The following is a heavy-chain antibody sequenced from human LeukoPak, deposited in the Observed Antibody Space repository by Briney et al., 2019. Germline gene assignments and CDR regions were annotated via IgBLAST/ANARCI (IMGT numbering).Heavy chain of an antibody. J-gene: IGHJ4*02. CDR3: ARDEDYGDYVNY. CDR1: GFTFSSYG. Sequence: GGSLRLSCAASGFTFSSYGMSWVRQAPGKGLEWVSAISGSGGSTYYADSVKGRFTISRDNAKNSLYLQMNSLRAEDTAVYYCARDEDYGDYVNYWDQGTLVTVSS. CDR2: ISGSGGST. D-gene: IGHD4-17*01. V-gene: IGHV3-23*01.